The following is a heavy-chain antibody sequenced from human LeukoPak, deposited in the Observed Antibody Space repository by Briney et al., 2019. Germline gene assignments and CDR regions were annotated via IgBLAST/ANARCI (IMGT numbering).Heavy chain of an antibody. CDR2: IAVVGGNT. J-gene: IGHJ4*02. V-gene: IGHV3-23*01. Sequence: TGGSLRLSCAASGFTFSNYGMAWVRQAPGKGLEWVSTIAVVGGNTHYADSVEGRFTISRQDSNNALHLQLNSLRAEDTAIYYCARDCCSGGGTLDIWGQGTLVTVSS. CDR1: GFTFSNYG. D-gene: IGHD2-15*01. CDR3: ARDCCSGGGTLDI.